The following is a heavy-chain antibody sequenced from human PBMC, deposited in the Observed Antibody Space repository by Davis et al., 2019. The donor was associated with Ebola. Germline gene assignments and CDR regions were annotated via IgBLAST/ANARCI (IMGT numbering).Heavy chain of an antibody. D-gene: IGHD3-10*01. Sequence: GGSLRLSCAASGFTFRNVAMSWVRQAPGKGLEWVSGVDDGGDDTNYADSVRGRFTISRDNSKNTLYLQMNSLRVEDTAVYYCARSLLWFGELSVYYFDYWGQGTLVTVSS. J-gene: IGHJ4*02. CDR3: ARSLLWFGELSVYYFDY. V-gene: IGHV3-23*01. CDR1: GFTFRNVA. CDR2: VDDGGDDT.